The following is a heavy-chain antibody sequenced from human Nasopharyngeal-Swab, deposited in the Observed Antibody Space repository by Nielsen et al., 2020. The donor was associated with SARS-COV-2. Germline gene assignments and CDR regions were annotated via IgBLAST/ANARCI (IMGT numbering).Heavy chain of an antibody. D-gene: IGHD5-24*01. Sequence: GGSLRLSCAASGFTFDDYALSWVRQVPGKGLERVSRITWNGDSTGYVDSVKGRFTISRDNANNSLFLQMNSLRAEDTAIYYCARDRDVDFLDSWGQGTLVTVSS. CDR1: GFTFDDYA. J-gene: IGHJ5*01. CDR3: ARDRDVDFLDS. V-gene: IGHV3-20*04. CDR2: ITWNGDST.